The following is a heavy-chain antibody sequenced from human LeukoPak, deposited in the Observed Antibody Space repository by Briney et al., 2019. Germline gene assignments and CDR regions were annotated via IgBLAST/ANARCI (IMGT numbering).Heavy chain of an antibody. D-gene: IGHD6-13*01. J-gene: IGHJ6*03. Sequence: PSETLSLTCTVSGGSISSYYWSWIRQPPGKGLEWIGRIYTSGSTNYNPSLKSRVTISVDTSKNQFSLKLSSVTAADTAVYYCARDLGTSSWYRPYYYYMDVWGKGTTVTISS. V-gene: IGHV4-4*08. CDR1: GGSISSYY. CDR2: IYTSGST. CDR3: ARDLGTSSWYRPYYYYMDV.